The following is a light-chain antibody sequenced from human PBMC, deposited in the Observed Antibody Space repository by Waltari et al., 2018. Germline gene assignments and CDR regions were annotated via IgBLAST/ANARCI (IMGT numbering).Light chain of an antibody. J-gene: IGKJ5*01. CDR2: AAS. V-gene: IGKV1-39*01. Sequence: QMTQSPSSLSASVGDRVTITCGASQSISSYLNWYQQKPGKAPKLLIYAASSLQSGVPSRFSGSGSGTDFTLTISSLQPEDFATYYCQQSYSTSSITFGQGTRLEIK. CDR1: QSISSY. CDR3: QQSYSTSSIT.